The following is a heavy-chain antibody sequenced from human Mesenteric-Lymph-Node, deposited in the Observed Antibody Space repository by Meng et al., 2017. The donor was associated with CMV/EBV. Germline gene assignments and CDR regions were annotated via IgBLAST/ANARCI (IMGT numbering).Heavy chain of an antibody. J-gene: IGHJ4*02. Sequence: GGSLRLSCRASGFTFGDHTISWVRQAPGKGLEWVGFIRSKGYGATIEYAASVKGRFSISRDDSRSIAYLQMNSLRTEDTAVYYCTRDGAYGDYDYWGQGTLVTVSS. D-gene: IGHD4-17*01. V-gene: IGHV3-49*04. CDR1: GFTFGDHT. CDR2: IRSKGYGATI. CDR3: TRDGAYGDYDY.